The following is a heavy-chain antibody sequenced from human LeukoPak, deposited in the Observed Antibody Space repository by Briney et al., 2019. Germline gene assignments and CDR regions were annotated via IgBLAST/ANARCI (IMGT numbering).Heavy chain of an antibody. V-gene: IGHV4-4*02. D-gene: IGHD3-10*01. CDR1: GASISSSHW. CDR2: IYHGGST. Sequence: PSETLSLTSAVSGASISSSHWWSWVRQPPRKGLEWIGEIYHGGSTNCNPSLKGRVTISVDRSNNQFSLRLTSVTAADTAVYYCARGEEHGSGTVHFDYWGQGTLVTVSS. J-gene: IGHJ4*02. CDR3: ARGEEHGSGTVHFDY.